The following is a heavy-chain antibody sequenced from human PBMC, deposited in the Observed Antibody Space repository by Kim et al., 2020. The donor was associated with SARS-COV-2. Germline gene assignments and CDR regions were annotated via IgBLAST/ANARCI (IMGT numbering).Heavy chain of an antibody. CDR1: GGTFSSYA. CDR2: IIPIFGTA. V-gene: IGHV1-69*13. J-gene: IGHJ6*02. Sequence: SVKVSCKASGGTFSSYAISWVRQAPGQGLEWMGGIIPIFGTANYAQKFQGRVTITADESTSTAYMELSSLRSEDTAVYYCARDGVGQPLLSSLVGGYYYYYGMDVWGQGTTVTVSS. CDR3: ARDGVGQPLLSSLVGGYYYYYGMDV. D-gene: IGHD2-21*02.